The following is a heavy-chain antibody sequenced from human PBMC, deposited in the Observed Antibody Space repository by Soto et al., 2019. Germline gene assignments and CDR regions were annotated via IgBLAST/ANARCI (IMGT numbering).Heavy chain of an antibody. D-gene: IGHD1-26*01. CDR3: ARDQGGSYLFYYGMDV. CDR1: GFTFSIYS. V-gene: IGHV3-30-3*01. Sequence: GGSLRRSCAASGFTFSIYSMHWVRQAPGKGLEWVAVISYDGSNKYYADSVKGRFTISRDNSKNTLYLQMNSLRAEDTAVYYCARDQGGSYLFYYGMDVWGQGTTVTVSS. J-gene: IGHJ6*02. CDR2: ISYDGSNK.